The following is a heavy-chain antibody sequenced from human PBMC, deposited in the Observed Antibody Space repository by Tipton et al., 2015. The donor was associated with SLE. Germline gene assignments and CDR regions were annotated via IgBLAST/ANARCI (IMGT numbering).Heavy chain of an antibody. V-gene: IGHV3-20*04. CDR3: AKVDRTNMVTSFDY. CDR2: INWNGGST. CDR1: GFTFSTYA. D-gene: IGHD5-18*01. J-gene: IGHJ4*02. Sequence: SLRLSCAASGFTFSTYAMTWVRQAPGKGLEWVSGINWNGGSTGYADSVKGRFIISRDNAKNSLYLQLNSLRAEDTAVYYCAKVDRTNMVTSFDYWGQGTLVTVSS.